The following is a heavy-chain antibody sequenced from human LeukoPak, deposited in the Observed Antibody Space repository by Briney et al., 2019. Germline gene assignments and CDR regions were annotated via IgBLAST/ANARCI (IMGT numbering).Heavy chain of an antibody. Sequence: GGSLRLSCTASKFTFSNYAMSWVRQAPGKGLEWVSVISGSGGSTYYADSVKGRFTISRDNPKDTLFLQMNSLRTEDTAVYYCAKRSNFWTGYLDCWGQGTLVTVSS. V-gene: IGHV3-23*01. CDR1: KFTFSNYA. D-gene: IGHD3/OR15-3a*01. J-gene: IGHJ4*02. CDR3: AKRSNFWTGYLDC. CDR2: ISGSGGST.